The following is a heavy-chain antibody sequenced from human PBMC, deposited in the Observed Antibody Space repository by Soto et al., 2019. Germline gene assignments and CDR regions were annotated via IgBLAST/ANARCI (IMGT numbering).Heavy chain of an antibody. CDR1: GFTFSSYG. CDR3: XXXXXXXXXXXXXXTY. Sequence: QVQLVESGGGVVQPGRSLGLSCAASGFTFSSYGMHWVRXXPGXXXXXXVVISYDGSNKYYADSVKGRFTISRDNSKNTLYLQMNSLXXEXXXXXXXXXXXXXXXXXXXXXTYWGQGTLVTVSS. J-gene: IGHJ4*02. V-gene: IGHV3-30*03. CDR2: ISYDGSNK.